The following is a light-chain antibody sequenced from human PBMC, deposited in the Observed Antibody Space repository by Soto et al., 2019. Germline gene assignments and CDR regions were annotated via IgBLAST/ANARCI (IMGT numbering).Light chain of an antibody. J-gene: IGLJ3*02. CDR1: SSNIGINH. Sequence: QAVVTQPTSASGTPGQRVTISCSGSSSNIGINHVYWYQQLPGTAPKLLIYRNDQRPSGVPDRFSGSKSGTSASLAISGLRSEDEADYYCAAWDDSLSVGVFGGGTKLTVL. V-gene: IGLV1-47*01. CDR2: RND. CDR3: AAWDDSLSVGV.